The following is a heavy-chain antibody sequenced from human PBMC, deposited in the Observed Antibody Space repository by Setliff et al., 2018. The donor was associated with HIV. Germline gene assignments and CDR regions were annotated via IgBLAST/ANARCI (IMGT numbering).Heavy chain of an antibody. V-gene: IGHV4-39*01. D-gene: IGHD3-10*01. CDR1: GGSISTSRYY. J-gene: IGHJ6*03. CDR3: ASLDGSESPYIYYYYMDV. CDR2: INYRGNT. Sequence: PSETLSXXCTVSGGSISTSRYYWGWIRQPPGKGLERIGSINYRGNTYYNPSLKSRAAISVDTSKNQISLKLSSVTAADTAVYYCASLDGSESPYIYYYYMDVWGEGTAVTVSS.